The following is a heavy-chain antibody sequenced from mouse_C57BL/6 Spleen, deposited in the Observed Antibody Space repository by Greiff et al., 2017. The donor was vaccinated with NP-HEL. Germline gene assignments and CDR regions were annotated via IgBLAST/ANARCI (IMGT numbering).Heavy chain of an antibody. Sequence: EVQLQQSGPVLVKPGASVKMSCKASGYTFTDYYMNWVKQSHGKSLEWIGVINPYNGGTSYNQKFKGKATLTVDKSSSTAYMELNSLTSGDSAVYYCARGVYGSSDYWGQGTTLTVSS. D-gene: IGHD1-1*01. CDR1: GYTFTDYY. CDR2: INPYNGGT. V-gene: IGHV1-19*01. CDR3: ARGVYGSSDY. J-gene: IGHJ2*01.